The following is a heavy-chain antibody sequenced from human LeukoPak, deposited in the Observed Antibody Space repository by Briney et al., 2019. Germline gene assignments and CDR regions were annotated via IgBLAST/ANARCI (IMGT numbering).Heavy chain of an antibody. J-gene: IGHJ4*02. V-gene: IGHV3-33*01. D-gene: IGHD4-17*01. CDR2: IWYDGSNK. Sequence: PGGSLRLSCAASGFTFSSCGMHWVRQAPGKGLEWVAVIWYDGSNKYYADSVKGRFTISRDNSKNTLYLQMNSLRAEDTAVYYCARDNRYGDSNLPDYWGQGTLVTVSS. CDR3: ARDNRYGDSNLPDY. CDR1: GFTFSSCG.